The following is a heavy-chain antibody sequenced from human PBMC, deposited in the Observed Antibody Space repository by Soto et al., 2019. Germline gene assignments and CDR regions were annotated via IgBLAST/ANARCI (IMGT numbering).Heavy chain of an antibody. D-gene: IGHD3-22*01. Sequence: QVQLVESGGGVVQPGRSLRLSCAASGFTFSTYGMHWVRQAPGKGLEWVAAIWYDGRDKYFADSVKGRFTISRDNSKNTLWLQMNSLRAEDTAVYCCARDLRPMIIGSYGMDVWGQGTTVTVSS. CDR3: ARDLRPMIIGSYGMDV. CDR2: IWYDGRDK. V-gene: IGHV3-33*01. J-gene: IGHJ6*02. CDR1: GFTFSTYG.